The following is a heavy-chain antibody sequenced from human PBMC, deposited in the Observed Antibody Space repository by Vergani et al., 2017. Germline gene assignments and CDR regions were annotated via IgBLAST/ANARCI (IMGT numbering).Heavy chain of an antibody. J-gene: IGHJ5*02. V-gene: IGHV4-39*01. CDR1: GASIRSSNYY. D-gene: IGHD6-19*01. CDR3: ARHPTVEWLVKLGWIDP. Sequence: QLQLQESGPGLVKPSATLCLTCSVSGASIRSSNYYWGWIRQPPGKGLEWIASIYYSGSTYYNPSLKSRVTISVDTSKNHFSRKLRSVTAADTAVYFCARHPTVEWLVKLGWIDPWGQGILVTVSS. CDR2: IYYSGST.